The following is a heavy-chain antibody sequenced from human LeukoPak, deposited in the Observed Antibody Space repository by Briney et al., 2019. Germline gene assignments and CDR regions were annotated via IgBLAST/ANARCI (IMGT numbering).Heavy chain of an antibody. V-gene: IGHV3-15*01. CDR1: GFTFSNAW. CDR2: IKSKTDGGTT. Sequence: GGSLRLSCAASGFTFSNAWMSWVRQAPGKGLEWVGRIKSKTDGGTTDYAAPVKGRFTISRDDSKNTLYLQMNSLRAEDTAVYYCARCSTGSSWSNLFSSGWFDPWGQGTLVTVSS. J-gene: IGHJ5*02. CDR3: ARCSTGSSWSNLFSSGWFDP. D-gene: IGHD6-13*01.